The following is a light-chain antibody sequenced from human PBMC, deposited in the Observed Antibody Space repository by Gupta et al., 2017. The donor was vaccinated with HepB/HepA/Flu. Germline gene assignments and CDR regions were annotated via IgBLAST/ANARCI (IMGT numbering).Light chain of an antibody. V-gene: IGKV1-9*01. CDR3: QHRSSESFT. Sequence: EIQLTQSPSFLSASVGDRVTITCRASQGISSDLAWYQQKPGKAPKLLSYAASTLQSGVPSRVSGSGSGTEFTLTISRLQPEDFATYYCQHRSSESFTFGAGTKVDIK. CDR2: AAS. J-gene: IGKJ3*01. CDR1: QGISSD.